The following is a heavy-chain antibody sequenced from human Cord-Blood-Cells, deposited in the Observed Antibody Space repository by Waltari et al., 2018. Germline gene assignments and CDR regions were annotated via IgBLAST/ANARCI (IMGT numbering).Heavy chain of an antibody. Sequence: IGWVRQLPVKGLEWMGIIYPGDSDTRYSPSFQGRVTISADKSISTAYLQWSSLKASDTAMYYCARLRQTSYHLATRAYFEYWGQGTLVTVSS. D-gene: IGHD5-12*01. V-gene: IGHV5-51*01. CDR2: IYPGDSDT. J-gene: IGHJ4*02. CDR3: ARLRQTSYHLATRAYFEY.